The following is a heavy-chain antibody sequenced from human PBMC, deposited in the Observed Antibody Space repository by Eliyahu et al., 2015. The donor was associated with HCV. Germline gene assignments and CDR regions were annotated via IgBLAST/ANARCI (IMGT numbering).Heavy chain of an antibody. D-gene: IGHD3-22*01. J-gene: IGHJ6*02. CDR3: ARVHDSGGYYLHYYYGMDV. Sequence: EVQLVESGGGLVQPGGSLXLSCAAXGFTFSTYSMNWVXQAPGKGLEWISYISTSSSTIYYADSVKGRFTISSDNAKNSLYLQMNSLRAEDTAVYYCARVHDSGGYYLHYYYGMDVWGQGTTVTVSS. CDR1: GFTFSTYS. V-gene: IGHV3-48*01. CDR2: ISTSSSTI.